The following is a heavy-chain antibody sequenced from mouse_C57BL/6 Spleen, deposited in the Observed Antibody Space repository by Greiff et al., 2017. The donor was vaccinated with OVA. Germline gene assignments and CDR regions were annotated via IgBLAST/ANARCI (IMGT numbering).Heavy chain of an antibody. J-gene: IGHJ1*03. CDR2: IYPGSGNT. CDR3: AFITTVVATDWYFDV. V-gene: IGHV1-66*01. D-gene: IGHD1-1*01. CDR1: GYSFTSYY. Sequence: QVQLKESGPELVKPGASVKISCKASGYSFTSYYIHWVKQRPGQGLEWIGWIYPGSGNTKYNEKFKGKATLTADTSSSTAYMQLSSLTSEDSAVYYCAFITTVVATDWYFDVWGTGTTVTVSS.